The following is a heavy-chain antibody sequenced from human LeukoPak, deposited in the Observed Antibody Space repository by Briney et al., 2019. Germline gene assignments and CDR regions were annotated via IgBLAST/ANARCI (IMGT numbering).Heavy chain of an antibody. CDR1: GFSFNNDW. CDR3: TRRLDE. D-gene: IGHD3-16*01. J-gene: IGHJ4*02. CDR2: INQDGSEK. V-gene: IGHV3-7*01. Sequence: GGSLRLSCATSGFSFNNDWMDWVRQAPGKGLEWVANINQDGSEKNCLDSVKGRLTISRDNAQNSLYLQMNGLRVEDTAVYYCTRRLDEWGQGTLVTVSS.